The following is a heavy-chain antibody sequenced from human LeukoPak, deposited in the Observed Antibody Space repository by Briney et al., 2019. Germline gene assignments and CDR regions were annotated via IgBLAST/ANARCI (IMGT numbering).Heavy chain of an antibody. V-gene: IGHV4-34*01. CDR3: ARGSCGYSGYAGY. D-gene: IGHD5-12*01. CDR1: GGSFSGYY. CDR2: INHSGST. J-gene: IGHJ4*02. Sequence: SSETLSLTCAVYGGSFSGYYWSWIRQPPGKGLEWIGEINHSGSTNYNPSLKSRVTISVDTSKNQFSLKLSSVTAADTAVYYCARGSCGYSGYAGYWGQGTLVTVSS.